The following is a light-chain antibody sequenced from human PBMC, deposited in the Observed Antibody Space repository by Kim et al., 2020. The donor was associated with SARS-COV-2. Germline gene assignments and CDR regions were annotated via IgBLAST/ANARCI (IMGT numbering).Light chain of an antibody. V-gene: IGLV2-14*03. CDR2: DVS. CDR3: SSYTSSNIWV. Sequence: GQSRTISCTGTSSDVGGYNYVSWYQQHPGRAPKIIIYDVSNRPSGVSSRFSGSKSGNTASLTVSGLQAEDEADYYCSSYTSSNIWVFGGGTQLTVL. J-gene: IGLJ3*02. CDR1: SSDVGGYNY.